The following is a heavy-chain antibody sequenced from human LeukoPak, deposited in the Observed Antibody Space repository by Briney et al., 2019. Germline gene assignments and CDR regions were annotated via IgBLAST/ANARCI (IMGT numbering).Heavy chain of an antibody. J-gene: IGHJ4*02. Sequence: GGSLRLSCAASGFTFSSYSMNWVRQAPGKGLEWVSSISSSSSYIYYVDSVKGRFTISRDNAKNSLYLQMNSLRAEDTAVYYCARDRSGYLGYWGQGTLVTVSS. CDR2: ISSSSSYI. V-gene: IGHV3-21*01. CDR3: ARDRSGYLGY. CDR1: GFTFSSYS. D-gene: IGHD3-3*01.